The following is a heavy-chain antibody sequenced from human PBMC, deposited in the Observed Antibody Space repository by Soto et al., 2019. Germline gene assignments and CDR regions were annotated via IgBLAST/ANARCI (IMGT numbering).Heavy chain of an antibody. Sequence: QVQLVESGGGVVQPGSSLRLSCAASGFSFKNYAFHWVRQAPGKGLEWVALISHNDEPKIFYADSVQDRFTISRDNFKNTVYLQMNSLRDEDTAVYHCARGVRAETYYNAFDYWGQGTQVTVSS. CDR2: ISHNDEPKI. D-gene: IGHD3-10*01. CDR3: ARGVRAETYYNAFDY. J-gene: IGHJ4*01. CDR1: GFSFKNYA. V-gene: IGHV3-30-3*01.